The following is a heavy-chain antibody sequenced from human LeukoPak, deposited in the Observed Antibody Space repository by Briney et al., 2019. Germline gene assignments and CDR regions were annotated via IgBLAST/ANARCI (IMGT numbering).Heavy chain of an antibody. CDR3: ARDPALYDSSGYIYFDY. J-gene: IGHJ4*02. D-gene: IGHD3-22*01. CDR1: GFTFSSYA. CDR2: ISYDGSNK. Sequence: GGSLRLSCAASGFTFSSYAMHWVRQAPGKGPEWVAVISYDGSNKYYADSVKGRFTISRDNSKNTLYLQMNSLRAEDTAVYYCARDPALYDSSGYIYFDYWGQGTLVTVSS. V-gene: IGHV3-30-3*01.